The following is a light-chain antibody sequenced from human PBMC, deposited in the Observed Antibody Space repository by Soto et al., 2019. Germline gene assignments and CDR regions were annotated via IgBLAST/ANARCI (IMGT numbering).Light chain of an antibody. V-gene: IGLV1-44*01. J-gene: IGLJ3*02. CDR2: SSN. CDR1: SSHIGSNT. Sequence: QSVLTQPPSASGTPGQRVTISCSGSSSHIGSNTVNWYQQLPGTAPKLLIYSSNQRPSGVPDRFSGSKSGTSASLAISGLQSEDEADYYCAAWDDSLNGPVFGGGTKLPVL. CDR3: AAWDDSLNGPV.